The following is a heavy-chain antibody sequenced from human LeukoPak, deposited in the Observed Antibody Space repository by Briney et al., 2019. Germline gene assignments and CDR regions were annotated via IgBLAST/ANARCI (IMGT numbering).Heavy chain of an antibody. D-gene: IGHD6-19*01. V-gene: IGHV4-34*01. J-gene: IGHJ4*01. CDR1: GGSFSGYY. CDR3: ARGSYGYSSGWYNY. CDR2: INHSGST. Sequence: ASETLSLTCAVYGGSFSGYYWSWIRQPPGKGLEWIGEINHSGSTNYNPSLKSRVTISVDTSKNQFSRKLSSVTAADTAVYYCARGSYGYSSGWYNYWGQGTLVTVSS.